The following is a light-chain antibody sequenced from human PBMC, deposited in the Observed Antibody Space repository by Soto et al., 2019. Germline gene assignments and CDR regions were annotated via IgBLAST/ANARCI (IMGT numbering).Light chain of an antibody. Sequence: ELVMTQSPATLSVSPGESATLSCRASQSVSINLAWYQQKPGQAPRLLIYAASTRATGIPARFRGSGSWTDFSLSISSLQSEDFAVYYCHQYNTWRRTFGQGTRVEL. V-gene: IGKV3-15*01. CDR3: HQYNTWRRT. CDR2: AAS. J-gene: IGKJ1*01. CDR1: QSVSIN.